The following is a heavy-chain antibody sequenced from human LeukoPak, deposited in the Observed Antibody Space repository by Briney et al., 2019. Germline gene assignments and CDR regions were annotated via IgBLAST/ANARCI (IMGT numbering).Heavy chain of an antibody. D-gene: IGHD3-10*01. J-gene: IGHJ6*03. CDR2: MNPNSGNT. Sequence: ASVKVSCKASGYTFTSYDINWVRQATGQGLEWMGWMNPNSGNTGYAQKFQGRVTMTRNTSISTAYMELSSLRSEDTAVYYCNAIRFGELFGSVNYYYMDVWGKGTTVTISS. CDR1: GYTFTSYD. V-gene: IGHV1-8*01. CDR3: NAIRFGELFGSVNYYYMDV.